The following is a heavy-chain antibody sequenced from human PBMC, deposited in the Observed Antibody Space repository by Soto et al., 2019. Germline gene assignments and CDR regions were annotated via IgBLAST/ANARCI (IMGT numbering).Heavy chain of an antibody. CDR1: GFTFSSHS. V-gene: IGHV3-30*09. CDR3: TREPTTVQVRIDY. D-gene: IGHD4-17*01. CDR2: ISSDGVNK. J-gene: IGHJ4*02. Sequence: GGSLRLSCAASGFTFSSHSMHWVRQAPGKGLEWVAVISSDGVNKYYADSITGRFAVSRDNSKNTLYLQLNSLRAEDTAVYYCTREPTTVQVRIDYWGQGTLVTVSS.